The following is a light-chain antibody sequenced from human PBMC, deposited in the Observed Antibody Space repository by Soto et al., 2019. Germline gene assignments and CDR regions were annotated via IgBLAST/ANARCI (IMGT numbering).Light chain of an antibody. Sequence: YELAQPPSVSVSPGQTARITCSGDALPKQYAYWYQQKPGQAPVLVIYKDSERPSGIPERFSGSSSGTTVTLTISGVQAEDEADYYCQSADSSGTYVFGTGTKVTVL. V-gene: IGLV3-25*02. CDR1: ALPKQY. CDR2: KDS. J-gene: IGLJ1*01. CDR3: QSADSSGTYV.